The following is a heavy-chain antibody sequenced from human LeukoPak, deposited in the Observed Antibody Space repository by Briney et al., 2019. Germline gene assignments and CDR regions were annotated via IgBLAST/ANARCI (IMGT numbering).Heavy chain of an antibody. CDR1: GFTFSSYW. Sequence: PGGSLRLSCAASGFTFSSYWMSWVRQAPGKGLEWVANIKQDGSEKYYVDSVKGRFTISRDNAKNSLYLQMNSLRADDTAVYYCARFETVAAKPIEHWGPGTLVTVSS. V-gene: IGHV3-7*01. CDR3: ARFETVAAKPIEH. D-gene: IGHD6-19*01. J-gene: IGHJ1*01. CDR2: IKQDGSEK.